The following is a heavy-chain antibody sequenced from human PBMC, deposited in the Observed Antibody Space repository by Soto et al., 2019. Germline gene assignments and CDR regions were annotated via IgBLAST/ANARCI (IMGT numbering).Heavy chain of an antibody. CDR2: ISGSGGST. D-gene: IGHD3-22*01. CDR1: GFTFSSYA. CDR3: AKDQGYYYYYYYYGMDV. V-gene: IGHV3-23*01. Sequence: GGSLRLSCAASGFTFSSYAMSWVRQAPGKGLEWVSVISGSGGSTFYADSVKGRFTISRDNSKNTLYLQMNSLRAEDTAVYYCAKDQGYYYYYYYYGMDVWGQGTTVTVSS. J-gene: IGHJ6*02.